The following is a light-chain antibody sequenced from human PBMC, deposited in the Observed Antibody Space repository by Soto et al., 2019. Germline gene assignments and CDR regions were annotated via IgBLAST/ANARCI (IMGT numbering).Light chain of an antibody. CDR3: QQLNSLPRT. CDR2: GAS. J-gene: IGKJ3*01. Sequence: DIQLTQPPVSLTAYEHARVTITCRASQVISSDLSWYQQKVGKAAKRRSYGASTLQTGVSAGFTGSGSGTDFTLTISSLQPEDCATDYCQQLNSLPRTFGPG. V-gene: IGKV1-9*01. CDR1: QVISSD.